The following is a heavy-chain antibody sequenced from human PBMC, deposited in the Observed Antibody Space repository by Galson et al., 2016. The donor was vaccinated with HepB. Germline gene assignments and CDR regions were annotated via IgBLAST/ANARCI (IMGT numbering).Heavy chain of an antibody. J-gene: IGHJ4*02. V-gene: IGHV3-23*01. CDR3: AKGRVPLAVAGALDF. CDR2: ISASGAST. D-gene: IGHD6-19*01. Sequence: SLRLSCAASGFSFSDYAMTWVRQAPGKGLEWVSGISASGASTYYAEFVKGRFAISRDNSKTTLNLQMNSLRGEDTAVYYCAKGRVPLAVAGALDFWGQGTLLTVSS. CDR1: GFSFSDYA.